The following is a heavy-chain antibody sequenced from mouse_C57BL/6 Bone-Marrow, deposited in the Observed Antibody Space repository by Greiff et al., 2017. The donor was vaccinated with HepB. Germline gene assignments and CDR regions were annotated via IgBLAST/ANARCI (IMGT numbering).Heavy chain of an antibody. Sequence: VQLVQPGAELVLPGASVKLSCKASGYTFTSYWMHWVKQRPGQGLEWIGEIDPSDSNTNYNKKFKGKSTFTVNKSSSTAYMQLCSLTSEDSAVYYCTNSAITGFAYWGQGTLVTVSA. V-gene: IGHV1-69*01. CDR3: TNSAITGFAY. D-gene: IGHD2-4*01. CDR2: IDPSDSNT. CDR1: GYTFTSYW. J-gene: IGHJ3*01.